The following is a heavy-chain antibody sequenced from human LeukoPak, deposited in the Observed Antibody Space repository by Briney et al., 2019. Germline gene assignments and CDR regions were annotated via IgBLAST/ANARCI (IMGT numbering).Heavy chain of an antibody. Sequence: SETLSLTCTVSGGSISSGTYYWSWIRQHPGTDLEWIGYTHYSGKTYYNPSLKSRVTISVDTSKNQFSLKLSSVTAADTAVYYCARGLIRGYSGYSYWGQGTLVTVSS. CDR2: THYSGKT. J-gene: IGHJ4*02. CDR3: ARGLIRGYSGYSY. D-gene: IGHD5-12*01. CDR1: GGSISSGTYY. V-gene: IGHV4-31*03.